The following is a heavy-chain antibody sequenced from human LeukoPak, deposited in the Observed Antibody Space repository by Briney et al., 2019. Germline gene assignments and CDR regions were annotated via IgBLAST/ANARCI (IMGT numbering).Heavy chain of an antibody. D-gene: IGHD6-19*01. Sequence: SETLSLTCAVSGGSISSSNWWSWVRQPPGKGLEWIGEIYHSRSTNYNPSLKSRVTISVDKSKNQFSLKLNSVTAADTAVYYCARGYSSGLNWFDPWGQGTLVTVSS. CDR2: IYHSRST. J-gene: IGHJ5*02. CDR3: ARGYSSGLNWFDP. V-gene: IGHV4-4*02. CDR1: GGSISSSNW.